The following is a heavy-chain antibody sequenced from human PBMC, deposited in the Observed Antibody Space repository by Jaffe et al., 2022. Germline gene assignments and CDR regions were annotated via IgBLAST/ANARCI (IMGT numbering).Heavy chain of an antibody. Sequence: QITLKESGPTLVKPTQTLTLTCTFSGFSLSTSGVGVGWIRQPPGKALEWLALIYWNDDKRYSPSLKSRLTITKDTSKNQVVLTMTNMDPVDTATYYCAHGGNDILTGYKGDYFDYWGQGTLVTVSS. CDR1: GFSLSTSGVG. J-gene: IGHJ4*02. D-gene: IGHD3-9*01. CDR3: AHGGNDILTGYKGDYFDY. CDR2: IYWNDDK. V-gene: IGHV2-5*01.